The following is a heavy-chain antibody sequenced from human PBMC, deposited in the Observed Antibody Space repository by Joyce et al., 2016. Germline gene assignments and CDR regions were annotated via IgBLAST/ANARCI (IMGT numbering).Heavy chain of an antibody. CDR1: SGPFSGFF. CDR3: ARSQWLAPLMY. V-gene: IGHV4-34*02. CDR2: ITNSGAT. D-gene: IGHD6-19*01. Sequence: QVQLQQWGAGLLKTSETLSLTCAVYSGPFSGFFWSWVRQPPGKGLEWIGDITNSGATHYNPSRKSRLTMSLDTSRKEFSLKLSSVTVADTAIYYCARSQWLAPLMYWGQGTPVTVSS. J-gene: IGHJ4*02.